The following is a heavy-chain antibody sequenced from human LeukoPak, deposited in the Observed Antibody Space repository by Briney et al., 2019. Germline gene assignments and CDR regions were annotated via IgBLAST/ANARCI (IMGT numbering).Heavy chain of an antibody. CDR2: ISGSGGST. CDR3: ARDLYSSSWPFDY. D-gene: IGHD6-13*01. CDR1: GFTFSSYA. Sequence: GGSLRFSCAASGFTFSSYAMSWVRQAPGKGLEWVSAISGSGGSTYYADSVKGRSTISRDNSKNTLYLQMNSLRAEDTAVYYCARDLYSSSWPFDYWGQGTLVTVSS. V-gene: IGHV3-23*01. J-gene: IGHJ4*02.